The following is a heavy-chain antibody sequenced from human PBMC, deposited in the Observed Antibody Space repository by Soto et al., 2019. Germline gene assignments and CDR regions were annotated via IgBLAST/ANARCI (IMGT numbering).Heavy chain of an antibody. CDR1: GGSISSGGYY. Sequence: PSETLSLTCTVSGGSISSGGYYWSWIRQHPGKGLEWIGYIYYSGSTYYNPSLKSRVTISVDTSKNQFSLKLSSVTAADTAVYYCARSRTATRNWFDPWGQGTLVTVSS. J-gene: IGHJ5*02. CDR2: IYYSGST. V-gene: IGHV4-31*03. D-gene: IGHD5-18*01. CDR3: ARSRTATRNWFDP.